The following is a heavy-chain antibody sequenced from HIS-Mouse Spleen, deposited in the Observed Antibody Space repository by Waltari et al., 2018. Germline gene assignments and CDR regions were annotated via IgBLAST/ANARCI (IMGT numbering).Heavy chain of an antibody. V-gene: IGHV3-9*01. D-gene: IGHD1-26*01. Sequence: EVQLVESGGGLVQPGRSLRLSCAASGFTFDDYAMHWVRQAPGKGLGWVLGISWNSGSIGYADSVKGRFTISRDNAKNSLYLQMNSLRAEDTALYYCAKAPLGLGGSYYFDYWGQGTLVTVSS. CDR3: AKAPLGLGGSYYFDY. CDR2: ISWNSGSI. CDR1: GFTFDDYA. J-gene: IGHJ4*02.